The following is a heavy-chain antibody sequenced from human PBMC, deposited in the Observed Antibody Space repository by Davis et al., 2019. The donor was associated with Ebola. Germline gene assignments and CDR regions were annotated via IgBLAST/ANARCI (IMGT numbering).Heavy chain of an antibody. CDR3: AREVKRATQGSYFDY. Sequence: AASVKVSCKASGCTFSSYAISWVRQAPGQGLEWMGWISAYNGNTNYAQKLQGRVTMTTDTSTSTAYMQLRSLRSEDSAVYSCAREVKRATQGSYFDYWGQGTLVTVSS. J-gene: IGHJ4*02. CDR2: ISAYNGNT. V-gene: IGHV1-18*01. CDR1: GCTFSSYA. D-gene: IGHD4-23*01.